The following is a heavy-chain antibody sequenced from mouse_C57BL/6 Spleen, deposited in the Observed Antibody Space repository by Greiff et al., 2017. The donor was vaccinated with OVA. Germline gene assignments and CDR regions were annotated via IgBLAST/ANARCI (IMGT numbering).Heavy chain of an antibody. J-gene: IGHJ4*01. D-gene: IGHD1-1*01. CDR1: GYTFTSYW. Sequence: QVQLQQPGAELVRPGSSVKLSCKASGYTFTSYWMHWVKQRPIQGLEWIGNIDPSDSETHYNQKFKDKATLTVDKSSSTAYMQLSSLTSEDAAVYYCARNPSNGSSHYYAMDYWGQGTSVTVSS. V-gene: IGHV1-52*01. CDR2: IDPSDSET. CDR3: ARNPSNGSSHYYAMDY.